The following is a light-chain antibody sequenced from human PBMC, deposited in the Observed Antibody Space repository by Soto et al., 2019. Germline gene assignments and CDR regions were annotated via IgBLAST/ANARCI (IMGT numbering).Light chain of an antibody. J-gene: IGKJ4*01. CDR3: QQYGSTRT. CDR1: QRSSRNF. CDR2: CAS. V-gene: IGKV3-20*01. Sequence: ETVLTQSPGTLSLSPVERATLSGRASQRSSRNFLAWYQQKPGQAPRLLIYCASSSATGIPGRFSGSGSGTEFTLTSSRLATEDFAVYYCQQYGSTRTFGGGTKVESK.